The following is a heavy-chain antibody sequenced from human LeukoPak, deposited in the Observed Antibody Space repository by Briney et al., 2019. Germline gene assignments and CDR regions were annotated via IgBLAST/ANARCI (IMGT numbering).Heavy chain of an antibody. CDR3: ARYRDSGGRLAFDI. D-gene: IGHD2-15*01. V-gene: IGHV4-31*03. Sequence: PSETLSLTCTVSGGSISSDGYYWSWLRQHPEKGLEWIGYIYYSGTTYYNPSLESRVTMSVDTSKNQFSLKLSSVTAADTAVYYCARYRDSGGRLAFDIWGQGTMATVSS. J-gene: IGHJ3*02. CDR1: GGSISSDGYY. CDR2: IYYSGTT.